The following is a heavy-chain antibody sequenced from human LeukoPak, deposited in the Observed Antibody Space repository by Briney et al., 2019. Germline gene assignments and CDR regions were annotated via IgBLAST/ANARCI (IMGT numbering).Heavy chain of an antibody. CDR1: GGSISSGDYY. Sequence: SETLSLTCTVSGGSISSGDYYWSWIRQPPGKGLEWIGYIYHSGSTYYNPSLKSRVTISVDRSKNQFSLKLSSVTAADTAVYYCARDRAFDFWSGGMDVWGQGTTVTVSS. V-gene: IGHV4-30-2*01. D-gene: IGHD3-3*01. CDR2: IYHSGST. CDR3: ARDRAFDFWSGGMDV. J-gene: IGHJ6*02.